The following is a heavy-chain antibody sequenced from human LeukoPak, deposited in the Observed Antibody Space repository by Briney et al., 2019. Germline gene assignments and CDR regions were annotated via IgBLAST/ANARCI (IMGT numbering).Heavy chain of an antibody. V-gene: IGHV3-30*18. D-gene: IGHD3-10*01. J-gene: IGHJ4*02. CDR2: ISYDGSNK. Sequence: SGGSLRLSCSASGFTFSSYGMHWVRQAPGKGLEWVAVISYDGSNKYYADSVKGRFTISRDNSKNTLYLQMNSLRAEDTAVYYCAKKWGPNYYGSGTHGPVDYWGQGTLVTVSS. CDR1: GFTFSSYG. CDR3: AKKWGPNYYGSGTHGPVDY.